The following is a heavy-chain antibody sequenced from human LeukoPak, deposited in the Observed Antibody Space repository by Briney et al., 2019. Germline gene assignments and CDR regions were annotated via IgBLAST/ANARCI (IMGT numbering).Heavy chain of an antibody. CDR3: AKDMGGYNYFDY. CDR2: ISWNSGSI. CDR1: GFTFDDYA. V-gene: IGHV3-9*01. D-gene: IGHD5-24*01. Sequence: GGSLRLSCAASGFTFDDYAMHWVRQAPGKGLEWVSGISWNSGSIGYADSVKGRFTISRDNAKNSLYLQMNSLRAEDTALYYCAKDMGGYNYFDYWGQGTLVTVSS. J-gene: IGHJ4*02.